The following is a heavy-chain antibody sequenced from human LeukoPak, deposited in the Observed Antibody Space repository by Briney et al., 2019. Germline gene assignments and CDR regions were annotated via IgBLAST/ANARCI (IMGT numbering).Heavy chain of an antibody. CDR1: GGSISSTNW. CDR2: INHSGST. D-gene: IGHD3-22*01. V-gene: IGHV4-4*02. CDR3: ARARKENYYDSSGRWFDR. Sequence: SQTLSLTCAVSGGSISSTNWWSCVRQPPGKGLEWIGEINHSGSTNYNPSLKSRVTLSVDKSNNQFSLKLSSVTAADTAIYYCARARKENYYDSSGRWFDRWGQGTLVTVSS. J-gene: IGHJ5*02.